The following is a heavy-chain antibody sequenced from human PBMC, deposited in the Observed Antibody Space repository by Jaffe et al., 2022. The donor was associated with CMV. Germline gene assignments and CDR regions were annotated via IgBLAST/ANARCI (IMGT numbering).Heavy chain of an antibody. CDR1: GFTFSSYA. D-gene: IGHD6-19*01. V-gene: IGHV3-23*01. Sequence: EVQLLESGGGLVQPGGSLRLSCAASGFTFSSYAMSWVRQAPGKGLEWVSAISGSGGSTYYADSVKGRFTISRDNSKNTLYLQMNSLRAEDTAVYYCAKIKGRGIAVAPGCVDVWGQGTTVTVSS. J-gene: IGHJ6*02. CDR3: AKIKGRGIAVAPGCVDV. CDR2: ISGSGGST.